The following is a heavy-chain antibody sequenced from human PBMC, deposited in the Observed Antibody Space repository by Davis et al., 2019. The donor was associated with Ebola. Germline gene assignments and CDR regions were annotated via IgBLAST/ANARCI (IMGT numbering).Heavy chain of an antibody. V-gene: IGHV3-73*01. CDR3: AKGATYSSGWYQNPLDSIDM. CDR2: IRSKGNNYAT. Sequence: GESLKISCATSGFTFSASAIHWVRQASGKGLEWVGRIRSKGNNYATAYAASLQGRFTISRDNSRNTLSLQMNTLRAEDSAIYYCAKGATYSSGWYQNPLDSIDMWGQGTMVTVSS. J-gene: IGHJ3*02. D-gene: IGHD6-19*01. CDR1: GFTFSASA.